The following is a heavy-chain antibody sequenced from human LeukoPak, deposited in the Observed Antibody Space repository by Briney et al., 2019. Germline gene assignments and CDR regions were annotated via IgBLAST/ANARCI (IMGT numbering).Heavy chain of an antibody. J-gene: IGHJ6*03. Sequence: PSETLSLTCTVSGGSINRYYWSWIRQPAGKGLEWIGRIYTSGSTNYNPSLKSRVTMSVDTSKNQFSLKLSSVTAADTAVYYCARDKAVCSSTSCYTYYYYMDVWGKGTTVTISS. D-gene: IGHD2-2*01. CDR3: ARDKAVCSSTSCYTYYYYMDV. V-gene: IGHV4-4*07. CDR2: IYTSGST. CDR1: GGSINRYY.